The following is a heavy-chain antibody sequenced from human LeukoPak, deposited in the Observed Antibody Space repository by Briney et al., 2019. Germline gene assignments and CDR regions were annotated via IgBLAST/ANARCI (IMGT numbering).Heavy chain of an antibody. D-gene: IGHD1-26*01. CDR3: ARGSGWREIYYGMDV. CDR2: ISRSSSTI. J-gene: IGHJ6*02. V-gene: IGHV3-48*01. CDR1: GFTFSNAW. Sequence: GGSLRLSCAASGFTFSNAWMNWVRQAPGKGLEWVSYISRSSSTIYYADSVKGRFTISRDNSKNTLYLQMNSLRAEDTAVYYCARGSGWREIYYGMDVWGQGTTVTVSS.